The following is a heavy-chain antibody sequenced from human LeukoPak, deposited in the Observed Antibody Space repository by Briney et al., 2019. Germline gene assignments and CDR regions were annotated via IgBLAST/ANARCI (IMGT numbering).Heavy chain of an antibody. CDR2: IYYTGST. CDR1: GGSINSGGYF. J-gene: IGHJ6*02. V-gene: IGHV4-31*03. D-gene: IGHD6-19*01. CDR3: ARQIVAGTEYYYYYGMDV. Sequence: SETLSLTCTVSGGSINSGGYFWNWIRQHPGRGLEWIGSIYYTGSTSYYPSLKSRLTISIATSKNQFSLRLNSVIAADTAVCYCARQIVAGTEYYYYYGMDVWGQGTTVTVSS.